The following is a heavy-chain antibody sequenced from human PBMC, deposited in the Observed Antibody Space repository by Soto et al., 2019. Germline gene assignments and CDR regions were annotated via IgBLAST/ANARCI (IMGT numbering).Heavy chain of an antibody. CDR2: ISYDGSNK. Sequence: QVQLVESGGGVVKPGRSQRLSSAASGFTFSIYAMHWVRKAPGKGLEWVAVISYDGSNKYYADSVKGRFTISRDNSKNTLYLQMNSLRAEDTAVYYCARRPVTYYFDYWGQGTLVTVSS. CDR1: GFTFSIYA. D-gene: IGHD4-17*01. J-gene: IGHJ4*02. V-gene: IGHV3-30-3*01. CDR3: ARRPVTYYFDY.